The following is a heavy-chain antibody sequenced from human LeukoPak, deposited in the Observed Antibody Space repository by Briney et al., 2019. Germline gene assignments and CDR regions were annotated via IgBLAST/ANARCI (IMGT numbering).Heavy chain of an antibody. CDR2: ISSSSNYI. Sequence: GGSLRLSCAASGFTFSSYSMNWVRQAPGKGLEWVSSISSSSNYIYYVDSLKGRFTISRDNAKNSLYLQMNSLRAEDTAVYYCARILDSAWGELGYWGQGTLVTVSS. CDR3: ARILDSAWGELGY. D-gene: IGHD6-19*01. CDR1: GFTFSSYS. V-gene: IGHV3-21*01. J-gene: IGHJ4*02.